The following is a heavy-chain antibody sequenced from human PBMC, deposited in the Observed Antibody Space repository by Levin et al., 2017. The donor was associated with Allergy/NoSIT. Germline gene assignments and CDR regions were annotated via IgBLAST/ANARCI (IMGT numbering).Heavy chain of an antibody. V-gene: IGHV4-59*01. CDR1: GGSINNYY. D-gene: IGHD6-25*01. CDR3: VRGGGWYDF. Sequence: SETLSLTCTVSGGSINNYYWTWLRQPPGKGLEWIGYIYYSGTTKYNPALKSRVTISLDTSKNQFSLKLSSVTAADTAVYYCVRGGGWYDFWGQGTLVTVSS. CDR2: IYYSGTT. J-gene: IGHJ5*01.